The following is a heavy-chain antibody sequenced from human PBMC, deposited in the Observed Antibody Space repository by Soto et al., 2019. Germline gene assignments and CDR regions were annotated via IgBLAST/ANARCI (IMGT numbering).Heavy chain of an antibody. CDR3: ARSPRDYDILTGSGLFDY. V-gene: IGHV5-51*01. CDR2: IYPGDSDT. CDR1: GYSVTSYW. J-gene: IGHJ4*02. D-gene: IGHD3-9*01. Sequence: GESLKISCKGSGYSVTSYWIGWVRQMPGKGLEWMGIIYPGDSDTRYSPSFQGQVTISADKSISTAYLQWSSLKASDTAMYYCARSPRDYDILTGSGLFDYWGQGTLVTVSS.